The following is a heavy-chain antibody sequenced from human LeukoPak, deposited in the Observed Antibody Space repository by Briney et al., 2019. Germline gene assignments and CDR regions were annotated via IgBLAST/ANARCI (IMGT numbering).Heavy chain of an antibody. CDR2: MNPNSGNT. V-gene: IGHV1-8*03. CDR1: GYTFTSYD. Sequence: ASVKVSCKASGYTFTSYDINWVRQATGQGLEWMGWMNPNSGNTGYAQKFQGRVTITRNTSINTAYMELSSLRSEDTAVYYCARKGPAAYYHYYMDVWGKGTTVTVSS. J-gene: IGHJ6*03. D-gene: IGHD2-2*01. CDR3: ARKGPAAYYHYYMDV.